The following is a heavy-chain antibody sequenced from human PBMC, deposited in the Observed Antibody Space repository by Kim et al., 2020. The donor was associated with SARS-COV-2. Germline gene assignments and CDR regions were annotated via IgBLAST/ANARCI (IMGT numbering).Heavy chain of an antibody. Sequence: SETLSLTCTVSGGSISSASYFWGWMRQPPGKGLEWIGMIYYAGSPDYNPSLKSRVTISVDTSKNEFSLSLTSLIAADTAVYYCARHDRLRGGDNRIEGYYVVDVWGQGTTVTVS. CDR1: GGSISSASYF. CDR3: ARHDRLRGGDNRIEGYYVVDV. CDR2: IYYAGSP. J-gene: IGHJ6*02. V-gene: IGHV4-39*01. D-gene: IGHD2-21*01.